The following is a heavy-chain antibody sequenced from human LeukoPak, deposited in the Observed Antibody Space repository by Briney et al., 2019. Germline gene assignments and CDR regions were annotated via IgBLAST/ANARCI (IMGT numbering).Heavy chain of an antibody. CDR2: INHSGST. V-gene: IGHV4-34*01. CDR1: GGSFSGYY. D-gene: IGHD3-22*01. Sequence: PSETPSLTCAVYGGSFSGYYWSWIRQPPGKGLEWIGEINHSGSTNYNPSLKSRVTISVDTSKNQFSLKLSSVTAADTAVYYCARSAGYYDSSAYGDYWGQGTLVTVSS. CDR3: ARSAGYYDSSAYGDY. J-gene: IGHJ4*02.